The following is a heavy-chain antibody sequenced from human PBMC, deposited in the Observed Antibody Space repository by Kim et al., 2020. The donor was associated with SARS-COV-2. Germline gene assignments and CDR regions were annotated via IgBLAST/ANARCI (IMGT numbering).Heavy chain of an antibody. D-gene: IGHD6-19*01. CDR1: GYTLTELS. Sequence: ASVKVSCKVSGYTLTELSMHWVRQAPGKGLEWMGGFDPEDGETIYAQKFQGRVTMTEDTSTDTAYMVLSSLRSEDTAVYYCATAIAVAGTTIYYYYGMDVWGQGTTVTVSS. V-gene: IGHV1-24*01. CDR2: FDPEDGET. CDR3: ATAIAVAGTTIYYYYGMDV. J-gene: IGHJ6*02.